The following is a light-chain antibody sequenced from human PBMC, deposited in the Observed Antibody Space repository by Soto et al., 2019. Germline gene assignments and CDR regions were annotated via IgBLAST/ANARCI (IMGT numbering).Light chain of an antibody. CDR3: HSYAGSRTHYV. V-gene: IGLV2-23*02. J-gene: IGLJ1*01. Sequence: QSALTQPASVSGSPGQSITISCTGTSSDVGSYSLVSWNQQHPGKAPKLIIYEVNKRPSGIPGRFSGSKSGNTASLTISGLQAEDEADYYCHSYAGSRTHYVFGTGTKVTVL. CDR2: EVN. CDR1: SSDVGSYSL.